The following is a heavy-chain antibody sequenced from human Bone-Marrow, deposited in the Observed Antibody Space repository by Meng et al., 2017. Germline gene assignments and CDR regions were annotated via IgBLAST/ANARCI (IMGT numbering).Heavy chain of an antibody. CDR2: IYHSGST. D-gene: IGHD3-22*01. V-gene: IGHV4-38-2*02. J-gene: IGHJ4*02. CDR3: ARERGEYYYDSSGYYYPGNFDY. CDR1: GYSISSGYY. Sequence: SETLSLTCTVSGYSISSGYYWGWIRQPPGKGLEWIGSIYHSGSTNYNPSLKSRVTISVDTSKNQFSLKLSSVTAADTAVYYCARERGEYYYDSSGYYYPGNFDYWGQGTLVTVSS.